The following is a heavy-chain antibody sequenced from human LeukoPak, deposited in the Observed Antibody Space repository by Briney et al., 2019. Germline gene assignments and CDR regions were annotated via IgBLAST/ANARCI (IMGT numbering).Heavy chain of an antibody. CDR3: ARSGRDVGFAFDI. Sequence: SETLSLTCAVYGGPFNDYYWNWLRQPPGKGLEWIGEINHSGSTNYHPSYKSRVTISLDTSQNHFSLKLTSVTAADTAVYYCARSGRDVGFAFDIWGQGTLVTISS. CDR1: GGPFNDYY. CDR2: INHSGST. D-gene: IGHD5-12*01. J-gene: IGHJ3*02. V-gene: IGHV4-34*01.